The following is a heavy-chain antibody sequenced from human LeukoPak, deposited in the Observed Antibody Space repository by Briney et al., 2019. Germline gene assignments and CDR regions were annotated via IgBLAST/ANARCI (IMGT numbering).Heavy chain of an antibody. V-gene: IGHV3-30*18. J-gene: IGHJ4*02. CDR3: AKLDSSGWSRPFDY. D-gene: IGHD6-19*01. Sequence: GGSLRLSCAASGFTFSSYAMHWVRQAPGKALVWVAVMSHDGSNKYYGDSVKGRFTISRDNSKNTLYLQMNSLRAEDTAVYYCAKLDSSGWSRPFDYWGQGTLVTVSS. CDR1: GFTFSSYA. CDR2: MSHDGSNK.